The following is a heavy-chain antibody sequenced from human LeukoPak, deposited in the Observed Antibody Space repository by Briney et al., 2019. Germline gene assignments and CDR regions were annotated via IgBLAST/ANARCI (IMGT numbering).Heavy chain of an antibody. CDR1: GYTFTSYY. CDR2: ISAYNGNT. CDR3: ARSGQWLGNNWFDP. V-gene: IGHV1-18*04. J-gene: IGHJ5*02. D-gene: IGHD6-19*01. Sequence: GASVKVSCKASGYTFTSYYMHWVRQAPGQGLEWMGWISAYNGNTNYAQKLQGRVTMTTDTSTSTAYMELRSLRSDDTAVYYCARSGQWLGNNWFDPWGQGTLVTVSS.